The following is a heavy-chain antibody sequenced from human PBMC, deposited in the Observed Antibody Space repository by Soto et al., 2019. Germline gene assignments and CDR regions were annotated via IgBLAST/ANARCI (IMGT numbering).Heavy chain of an antibody. Sequence: PSETLSLTCTVSGGSITSGGYYWSWIRQHPGKGLEWIAYIFHSGSTDYNPSLKSRVSISVDTSKNQFSLKLTFVTAADTAVYYCVRGGIAGNWFDPWGQGTLVTVS. CDR1: GGSITSGGYY. CDR2: IFHSGST. D-gene: IGHD6-13*01. CDR3: VRGGIAGNWFDP. V-gene: IGHV4-31*03. J-gene: IGHJ5*02.